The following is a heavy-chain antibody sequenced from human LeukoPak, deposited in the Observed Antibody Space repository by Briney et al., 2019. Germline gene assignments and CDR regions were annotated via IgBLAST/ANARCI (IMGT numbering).Heavy chain of an antibody. J-gene: IGHJ4*02. V-gene: IGHV3-30*18. Sequence: GGSLRLSCAASGFTFSSHGMHWVRQAPGKGLEWVALISYDGSDIYYADSVKGRFTISRDSSKNTLYLQMNSLRDEDTAVYYCAKGLRGDLPTASDYWGQGTLVTVSS. D-gene: IGHD3-16*01. CDR2: ISYDGSDI. CDR3: AKGLRGDLPTASDY. CDR1: GFTFSSHG.